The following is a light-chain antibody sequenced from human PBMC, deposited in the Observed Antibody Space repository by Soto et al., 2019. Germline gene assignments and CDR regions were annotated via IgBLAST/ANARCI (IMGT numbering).Light chain of an antibody. Sequence: QSVLTQPASVSGSPGQSITISCTGTSSDVGGYNYVSWYQQHPGKAPKLMIYAVSNRPSGVSNHFSGSKSGNTATLTISGLQAEDEADYYCCSYTVSGTYVFGTGTKVTVL. J-gene: IGLJ1*01. V-gene: IGLV2-14*01. CDR3: CSYTVSGTYV. CDR2: AVS. CDR1: SSDVGGYNY.